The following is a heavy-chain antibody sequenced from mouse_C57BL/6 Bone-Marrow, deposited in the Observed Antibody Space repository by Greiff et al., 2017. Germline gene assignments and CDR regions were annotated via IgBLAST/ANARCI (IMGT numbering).Heavy chain of an antibody. J-gene: IGHJ2*01. CDR3: AREYYFDY. CDR2: IDPSDSYT. V-gene: IGHV1-50*01. Sequence: QVQLQQPGAELVKPGASVKLSCKASGYTFTSYRMQWVKQRPGQGLEWIGEIDPSDSYTNYNQKFKGKATLTVDTSSSTAYMQLNSLTSEDSAVYYCAREYYFDYWGQGTTLTVSS. CDR1: GYTFTSYR.